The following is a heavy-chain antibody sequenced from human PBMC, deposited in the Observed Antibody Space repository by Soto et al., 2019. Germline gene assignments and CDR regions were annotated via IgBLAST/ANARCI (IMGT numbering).Heavy chain of an antibody. V-gene: IGHV4-39*07. CDR1: GYSITAGGYY. J-gene: IGHJ5*02. CDR3: ARMYSSGSGWFHP. CDR2: FYSSGSS. Sequence: SETLSLTCFVSGYSITAGGYYWRWIRHHPGQGLEWIGSFYSSGSSIYNPSLRSRVSISGDTSSNQFSMSLTSVTAADTARYYCARMYSSGSGWFHPWGQGTLVTVSS. D-gene: IGHD6-19*01.